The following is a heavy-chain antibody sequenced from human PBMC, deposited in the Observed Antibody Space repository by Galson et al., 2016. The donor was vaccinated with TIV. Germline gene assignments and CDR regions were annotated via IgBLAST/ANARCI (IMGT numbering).Heavy chain of an antibody. J-gene: IGHJ5*02. CDR2: IDSRDSYT. CDR1: GYSFTNYW. Sequence: QSGAEVTKPGESLRISCKTSGYSFTNYWITWVRQMPGKGLEWMGRIDSRDSYTNYSPTFEGHVTISTDKPISTAYLQWTSLKASDSAIYYCAASASAGSGWVDPWGQGTLVTVSS. V-gene: IGHV5-10-1*01. D-gene: IGHD3-10*01. CDR3: AASASAGSGWVDP.